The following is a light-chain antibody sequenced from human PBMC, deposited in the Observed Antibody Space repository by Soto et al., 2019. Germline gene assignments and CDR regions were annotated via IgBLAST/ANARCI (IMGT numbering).Light chain of an antibody. Sequence: QLVLTQSPSASASLGASVKLTCTLSSGHSSYAIAWHQQQPEKGPRYLMKLNSDGSHSKGDGIPDRFSGSSSGAEHYLTISSLQSEDEADYYCQTWGTGIRVVFGGGTKLTVL. CDR2: LNSDGSH. V-gene: IGLV4-69*01. J-gene: IGLJ2*01. CDR1: SGHSSYA. CDR3: QTWGTGIRVV.